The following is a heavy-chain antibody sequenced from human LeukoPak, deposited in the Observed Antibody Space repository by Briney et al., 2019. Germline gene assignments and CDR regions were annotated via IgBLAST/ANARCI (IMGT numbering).Heavy chain of an antibody. CDR1: RGTFSSYA. D-gene: IGHD1-20*01. Sequence: SVKVSCKASRGTFSSYAISWVRQAPGQGLEWMGGIIPIFGTANYAQKFQGRVTITADESTSTAYMELSSLRSEDTAVYYCARAPPGGYNWNRGWFDPWGQGTLVTVSS. CDR3: ARAPPGGYNWNRGWFDP. CDR2: IIPIFGTA. J-gene: IGHJ5*02. V-gene: IGHV1-69*13.